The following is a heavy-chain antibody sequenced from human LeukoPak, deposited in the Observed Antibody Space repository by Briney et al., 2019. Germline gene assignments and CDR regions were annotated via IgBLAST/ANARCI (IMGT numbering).Heavy chain of an antibody. CDR3: ARKYYYGSEPHDAFDI. CDR1: GFSLSTSGVG. Sequence: SGPTLVKPTQTLTLTCTFSGFSLSTSGVGVGWIRQPPGKALEWLALIYWDDDKRYSPSLKSRLTITKDTSKNQVVLTMTNMDPVDTATYYCARKYYYGSEPHDAFDIWGQGTMDTVSS. J-gene: IGHJ3*02. V-gene: IGHV2-5*02. D-gene: IGHD3-10*01. CDR2: IYWDDDK.